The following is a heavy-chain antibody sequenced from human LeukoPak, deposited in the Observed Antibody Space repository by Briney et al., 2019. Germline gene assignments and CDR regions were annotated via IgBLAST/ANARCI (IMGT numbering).Heavy chain of an antibody. J-gene: IGHJ6*03. D-gene: IGHD6-19*01. V-gene: IGHV3-33*06. CDR2: IWYDGSNK. CDR1: GFTFSSYA. Sequence: PGGSLRLSCAASGFTFSSYAMSWVRQAPGKGLEWVAVIWYDGSNKYYADSVKGRFTISRDNSKNTLYLQMNSLRAEDTAVYYCAKSTGYSSGWPYYYYYYYMDVWGKGTTVTVSS. CDR3: AKSTGYSSGWPYYYYYYYMDV.